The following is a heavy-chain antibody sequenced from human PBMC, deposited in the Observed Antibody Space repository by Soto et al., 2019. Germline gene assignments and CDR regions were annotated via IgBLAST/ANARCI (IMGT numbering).Heavy chain of an antibody. Sequence: EVQLVESGGGLVQPGGSLRLSCAASGFALSYYNMKWVRQAPGKGLEWISDISSSSGATYYADSVEGRFTISRDYAKNSLYLQMNNLRVEDTAIYYCVRDSAYSFDYWGQGTLVTVSS. CDR1: GFALSYYN. J-gene: IGHJ4*02. CDR2: ISSSSGAT. V-gene: IGHV3-48*01. CDR3: VRDSAYSFDY. D-gene: IGHD2-21*01.